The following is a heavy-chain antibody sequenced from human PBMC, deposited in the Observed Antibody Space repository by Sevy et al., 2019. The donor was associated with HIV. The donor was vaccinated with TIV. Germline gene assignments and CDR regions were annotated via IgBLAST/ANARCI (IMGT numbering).Heavy chain of an antibody. CDR3: AKNTASAGTGGFDY. CDR1: GFTFSYFG. D-gene: IGHD6-13*01. J-gene: IGHJ4*02. Sequence: GGSLRLSCTASGFTFSYFGMHRVRQAPGKGLEWVAFIGYDATDNYYADSVKGRFAISRDNSKNTLFLQMNSLRPEDTAIYYCAKNTASAGTGGFDYWGQGALVTVSS. V-gene: IGHV3-30*02. CDR2: IGYDATDN.